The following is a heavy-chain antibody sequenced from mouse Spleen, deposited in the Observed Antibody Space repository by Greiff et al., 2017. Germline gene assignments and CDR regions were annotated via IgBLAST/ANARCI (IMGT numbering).Heavy chain of an antibody. J-gene: IGHJ3*01. CDR1: GFSLTSYG. CDR2: IWSGGST. V-gene: IGHV2-2*01. Sequence: QVHVKQSGPGLVQPSQSLSITCTVSGFSLTSYGVHWVRQSPGKGLEWLGVIWSGGSTDYNAAFISRLSISKDNSKSQVFFKMNSLQADDTAIYYCARYYRYDAPWFAYWGQGTLVTVSA. CDR3: ARYYRYDAPWFAY. D-gene: IGHD2-14*01.